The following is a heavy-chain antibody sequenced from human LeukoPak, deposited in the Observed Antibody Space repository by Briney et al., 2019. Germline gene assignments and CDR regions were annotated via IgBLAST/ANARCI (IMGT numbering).Heavy chain of an antibody. CDR2: ISWNSGSI. CDR1: GFTFDDYA. V-gene: IGHV3-9*01. D-gene: IGHD4-17*01. Sequence: PGRSLRLSCAASGFTFDDYAMHWVRQAPGKGLEWVSGISWNSGSISYADSVKGRFTISRDNAKNSLYLQMNSLRAEDTALYYCAKDTYYGDFTAFDYWGQGTLVTVSS. CDR3: AKDTYYGDFTAFDY. J-gene: IGHJ4*02.